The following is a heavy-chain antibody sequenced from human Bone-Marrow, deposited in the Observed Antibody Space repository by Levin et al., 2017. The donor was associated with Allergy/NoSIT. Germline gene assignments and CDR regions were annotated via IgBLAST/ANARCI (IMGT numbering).Heavy chain of an antibody. J-gene: IGHJ3*02. D-gene: IGHD6-13*01. V-gene: IGHV4-4*02. Sequence: SQTLSLTCAVSGGSIRSSNWWSWVRQSPGKGLEWIGEIYDGGSTNYNPSLKSRVTISVDTSKNQFSLKLTSVTAADTAVYYCAVGSGIAAAGTVAFDIWGRGTMVTVSS. CDR2: IYDGGST. CDR3: AVGSGIAAAGTVAFDI. CDR1: GGSIRSSNW.